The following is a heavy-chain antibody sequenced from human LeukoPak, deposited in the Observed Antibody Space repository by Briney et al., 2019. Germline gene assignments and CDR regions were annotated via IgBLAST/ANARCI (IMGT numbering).Heavy chain of an antibody. CDR1: GGSISSSSYY. CDR2: IYYSGST. V-gene: IGHV4-39*07. J-gene: IGHJ2*01. Sequence: SETLSLTCTVSGGSISSSSYYWGWIRQPPGKGLEWIGSIYYSGSTYYNPSLKSRVTISVDTSKNQFSLKLSSVTAADTAVYYCARGRKDWYFDLWGRGTLVTVSS. CDR3: ARGRKDWYFDL.